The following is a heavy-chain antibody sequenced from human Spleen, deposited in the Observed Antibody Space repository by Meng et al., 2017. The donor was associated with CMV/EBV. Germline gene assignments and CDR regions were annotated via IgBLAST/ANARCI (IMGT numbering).Heavy chain of an antibody. V-gene: IGHV1-2*02. CDR1: GYTFSAYY. CDR3: ARDPDIVVVPAASDY. D-gene: IGHD2-2*01. Sequence: ASVKVSCKASGYTFSAYYMHWVRQAPGQGLEWVGWINPKSGDTKFAQRFQGRVTMTRDTSISTAYMELSRLRSDDTAVYYCARDPDIVVVPAASDYWGQGTLVTVSS. CDR2: INPKSGDT. J-gene: IGHJ4*02.